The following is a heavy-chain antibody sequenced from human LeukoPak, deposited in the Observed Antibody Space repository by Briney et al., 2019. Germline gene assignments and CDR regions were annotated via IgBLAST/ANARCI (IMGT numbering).Heavy chain of an antibody. J-gene: IGHJ5*02. V-gene: IGHV3-23*01. CDR1: GFTFSSYS. CDR3: AKTQGYYDA. Sequence: GGSLRLSCAASGFTFSSYSMNWVRQAPGKGLELVSGIWGPDDKTVYGDAVKGRFTISRDNSKNTLYLQMNSLRADDTAVYYCAKTQGYYDAWGQGALVTVSS. CDR2: IWGPDDKT. D-gene: IGHD3-10*01.